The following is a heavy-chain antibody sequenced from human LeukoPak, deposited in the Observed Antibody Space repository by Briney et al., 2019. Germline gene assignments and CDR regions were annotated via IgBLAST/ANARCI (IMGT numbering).Heavy chain of an antibody. Sequence: PGGSLRLSCAASGFNFNSYWMSWVRQAPGKGLECVANIKYDGSDNYYVDSVKGRFAISRDNAKNSLYLQMNSLRAEDTAVYYCARGGRGYSYEIDYWGQGTLVTVSS. CDR2: IKYDGSDN. CDR3: ARGGRGYSYEIDY. CDR1: GFNFNSYW. V-gene: IGHV3-7*05. D-gene: IGHD5-18*01. J-gene: IGHJ4*02.